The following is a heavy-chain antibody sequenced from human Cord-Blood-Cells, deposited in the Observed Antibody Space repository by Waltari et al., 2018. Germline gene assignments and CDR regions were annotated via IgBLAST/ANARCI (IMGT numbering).Heavy chain of an antibody. Sequence: QVQLQQWGAGLLKPSETLSLTCAVYGGSFSGYYWSWIRQPPGKGLEWIGEINHSGSTNYNPSLKSRVTISVDTSKNQFSLKLSSVTAADTAVYYCARGGNSGGPRGGMDVWGQGTTVTVSS. CDR3: ARGGNSGGPRGGMDV. CDR2: INHSGST. D-gene: IGHD6-19*01. J-gene: IGHJ6*02. CDR1: GGSFSGYY. V-gene: IGHV4-34*01.